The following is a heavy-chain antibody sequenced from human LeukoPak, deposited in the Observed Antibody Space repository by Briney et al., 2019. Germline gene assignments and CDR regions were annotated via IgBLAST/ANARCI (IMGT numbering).Heavy chain of an antibody. CDR1: GFTVSSNY. V-gene: IGHV3-53*01. CDR3: ARDRPGGYNSGFDY. Sequence: GGSLRLSCAASGFTVSSNYMSWVRQAPGKGLEWVSVIYSGGSTYYADSVKGRFTISRDNSKNTLYLQMNSLRAEDTAVYYCARDRPGGYNSGFDYWGQGTLVTVSS. D-gene: IGHD5-24*01. CDR2: IYSGGST. J-gene: IGHJ4*02.